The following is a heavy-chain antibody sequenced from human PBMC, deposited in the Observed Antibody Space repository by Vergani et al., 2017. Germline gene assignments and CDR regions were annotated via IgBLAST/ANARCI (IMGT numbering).Heavy chain of an antibody. CDR1: GFTFSSYG. CDR2: IRYDGSNK. J-gene: IGHJ6*02. CDR3: AKLLMYCSGGSCYSNYYYGMDV. V-gene: IGHV3-30*02. D-gene: IGHD2-15*01. Sequence: QVQLVESGGGVVQPGGSLRLSCAASGFTFSSYGMHWVRQAPGKGLEWVAFIRYDGSNKYYADSVKGRFTISRDNSKNTLYLQMNSLRAEDTAVYYCAKLLMYCSGGSCYSNYYYGMDVWGQXP.